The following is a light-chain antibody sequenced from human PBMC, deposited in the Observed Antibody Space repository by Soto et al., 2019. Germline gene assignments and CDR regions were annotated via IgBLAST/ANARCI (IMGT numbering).Light chain of an antibody. J-gene: IGKJ1*01. Sequence: EIVLTQSPGTLSLSPGAGATLSCRASQSISSNFLAWYQQKRGQAPRLLIHGASNRATGIPDRFSGSGSGTDFTLTITRLEPEDFAVYYCQQYGGSPRTFGQGTKVDIK. V-gene: IGKV3-20*01. CDR1: QSISSNF. CDR3: QQYGGSPRT. CDR2: GAS.